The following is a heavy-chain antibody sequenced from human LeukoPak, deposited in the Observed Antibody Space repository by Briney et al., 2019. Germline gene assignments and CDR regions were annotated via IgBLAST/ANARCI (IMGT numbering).Heavy chain of an antibody. D-gene: IGHD1-14*01. V-gene: IGHV3-11*04. J-gene: IGHJ5*02. Sequence: GGSLRLSCAASGFTFSDYYMSWIRQARGQGLEWVSYISSSGSTIYYADSVKGRFTISRDNAKNSLYLQMNSLRAEDTAVYYCARVRQVRAVFRWFDPWGQGTLVTVSS. CDR3: ARVRQVRAVFRWFDP. CDR1: GFTFSDYY. CDR2: ISSSGSTI.